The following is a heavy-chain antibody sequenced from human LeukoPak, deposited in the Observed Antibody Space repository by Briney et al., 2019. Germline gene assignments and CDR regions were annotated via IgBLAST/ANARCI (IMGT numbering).Heavy chain of an antibody. D-gene: IGHD2-2*01. V-gene: IGHV3-7*01. CDR2: IKQDGSEK. CDR3: ARASSIIVVVPAAIIGQYYYYYMDG. Sequence: GGSLRLSCAASGFTFSSYWMSWVRQAPGKGLEWVANIKQDGSEKYYVDSGKGRFTVSRDNAKNSLYLQMNSLRAEDTAVYYCARASSIIVVVPAAIIGQYYYYYMDGWGKGTTVTVSS. CDR1: GFTFSSYW. J-gene: IGHJ6*03.